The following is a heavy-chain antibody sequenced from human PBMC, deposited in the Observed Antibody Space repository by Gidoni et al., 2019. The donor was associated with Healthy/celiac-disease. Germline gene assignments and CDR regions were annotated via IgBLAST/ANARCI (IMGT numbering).Heavy chain of an antibody. Sequence: QVQLVQSGAEVKKPGSSVTVSCKASGGPFSSYAISWVRQAPGQGLEWMGGIIPIFGTANYAQKFQGRVTITADESTSTAYMELSSLRSEDTAVYYCARDGSGSYPVYFDYWGQGTLVTVSS. V-gene: IGHV1-69*01. CDR2: IIPIFGTA. CDR3: ARDGSGSYPVYFDY. J-gene: IGHJ4*02. D-gene: IGHD1-26*01. CDR1: GGPFSSYA.